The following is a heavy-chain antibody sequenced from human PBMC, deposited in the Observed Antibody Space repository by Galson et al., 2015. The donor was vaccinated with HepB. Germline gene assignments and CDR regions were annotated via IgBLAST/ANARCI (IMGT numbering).Heavy chain of an antibody. CDR2: ISYDGSDK. CDR3: ARDLWGRGGSGWSFDY. J-gene: IGHJ4*02. V-gene: IGHV3-30-3*01. Sequence: SLRLSCAAPGFTFSSYAMHWVRQAPGKGLEWVAIISYDGSDKYYADSVKGRFTISRDNSKNTLYLQMDSLRAEDTAVYYCARDLWGRGGSGWSFDYWGQGTLVTVSS. D-gene: IGHD6-19*01. CDR1: GFTFSSYA.